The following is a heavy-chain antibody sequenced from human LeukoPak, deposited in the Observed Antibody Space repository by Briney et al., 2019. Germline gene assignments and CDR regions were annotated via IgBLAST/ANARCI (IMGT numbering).Heavy chain of an antibody. D-gene: IGHD2-2*02. CDR3: ARGALRVRGYCSSTSCYSGYYYYYGMVV. CDR1: GGSISSGDYY. Sequence: PSETLSLTCTVSGGSISSGDYYWSWIRQPPGKGLVWIGYIYYSGSTYYNPSLKSRVTISVDTSKNQFSLKLSSVTAADTAVYYCARGALRVRGYCSSTSCYSGYYYYYGMVVWGQGTTVTVSS. CDR2: IYYSGST. V-gene: IGHV4-30-4*01. J-gene: IGHJ6*02.